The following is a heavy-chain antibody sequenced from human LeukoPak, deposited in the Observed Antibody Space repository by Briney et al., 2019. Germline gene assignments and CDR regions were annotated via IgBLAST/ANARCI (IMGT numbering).Heavy chain of an antibody. CDR3: ARAYCSSTSCFE. CDR2: ISTSSSAI. J-gene: IGHJ4*02. D-gene: IGHD2-2*01. V-gene: IGHV3-48*01. Sequence: GGSLRLSCAASGFTFSSYGMNWVRQAPGKGLEWVSYISTSSSAIYYVDSVKGRFTISRDNAKNSLYLQMDSLRAEDTAVYYCARAYCSSTSCFEWGQGTLVTVSS. CDR1: GFTFSSYG.